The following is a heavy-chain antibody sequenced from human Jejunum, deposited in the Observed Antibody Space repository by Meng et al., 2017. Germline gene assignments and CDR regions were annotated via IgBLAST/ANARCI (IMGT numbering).Heavy chain of an antibody. CDR1: GYSFPSYY. V-gene: IGHV1-2*02. CDR2: INSNTGAT. J-gene: IGHJ4*02. Sequence: ASVKVSCKASGYSFPSYYMHWVRQAPGQGLEWIGWINSNTGATNYVQNFQGRVTMTRDTSISTAYMELSSLRSDDTAVYYCVRDVTRGGYWGQGTRVTGAS. D-gene: IGHD3-16*01. CDR3: VRDVTRGGY.